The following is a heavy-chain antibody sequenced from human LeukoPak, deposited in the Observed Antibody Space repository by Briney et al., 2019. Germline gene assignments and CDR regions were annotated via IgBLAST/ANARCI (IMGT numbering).Heavy chain of an antibody. J-gene: IGHJ4*02. V-gene: IGHV3-23*01. Sequence: GGSLRLSCAASGFTFISYAMSWVRQAPGKGLEWVSAISGSGGSTYYADSVKGRFTVSRDNSKNTLYLQMNSLRAEDTAVYYCANSGGEADYWGQGTLVTVSS. D-gene: IGHD2-15*01. CDR3: ANSGGEADY. CDR2: ISGSGGST. CDR1: GFTFISYA.